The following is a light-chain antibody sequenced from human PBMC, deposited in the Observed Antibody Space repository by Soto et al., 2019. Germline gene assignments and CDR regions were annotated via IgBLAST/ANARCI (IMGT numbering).Light chain of an antibody. CDR2: EVS. J-gene: IGLJ2*01. V-gene: IGLV2-14*01. CDR1: SSDVGGYNY. Sequence: QSALTQPASVSGSPGQSITISCTGTSSDVGGYNYVSWYQQHPGKAPKLMIYEVSNRPSGVSNRFSGSKSGNTDSLTNSGLQAEDEADYYCSSYTSSSTRVFGGGTKLTLL. CDR3: SSYTSSSTRV.